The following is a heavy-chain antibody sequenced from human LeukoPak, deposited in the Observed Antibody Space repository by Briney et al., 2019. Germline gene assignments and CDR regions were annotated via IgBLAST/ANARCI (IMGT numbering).Heavy chain of an antibody. CDR2: LFYSGST. J-gene: IGHJ4*02. CDR3: ATVAVIRGVTYFDY. V-gene: IGHV4-61*01. CDR1: GGSISSSTYY. Sequence: SETLSLTCTVSGGSISSSTYYWSWIRQPPGKGLEWIAYLFYSGSTDYNPSLESRVTISVDTSKNQFSLKLRSVTAADTAVYYCATVAVIRGVTYFDYWGQGTLVPVSS. D-gene: IGHD3-10*01.